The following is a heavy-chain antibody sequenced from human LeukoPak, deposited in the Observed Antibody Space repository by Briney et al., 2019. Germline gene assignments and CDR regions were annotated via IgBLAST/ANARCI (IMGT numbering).Heavy chain of an antibody. D-gene: IGHD4-17*01. V-gene: IGHV1-2*02. J-gene: IGHJ4*02. CDR2: INPYSGGT. CDR1: GYSFTGYY. Sequence: ASVKVSCKASGYSFTGYYMHWVRQAPGQGLEWMGWINPYSGGTNYAQKFQGRVTMTTDTSKNTAYMELRSLRSDDTAMYYCARDSALLNNGDWYGGSDYWGQGTLVTVSS. CDR3: ARDSALLNNGDWYGGSDY.